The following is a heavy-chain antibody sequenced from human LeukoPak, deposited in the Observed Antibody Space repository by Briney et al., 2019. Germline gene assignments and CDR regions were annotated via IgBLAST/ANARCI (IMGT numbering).Heavy chain of an antibody. Sequence: GGSLRLSCAASGFTFSSYAMSWVRQAPGKGLEWVSAISGSGGTTYSADSVKGRFTISRDNSKNTLYLQMNSLRADDTSVYYCAKGEATVVTRRGDHWGQGTLVTVSS. CDR1: GFTFSSYA. CDR3: AKGEATVVTRRGDH. V-gene: IGHV3-23*01. CDR2: ISGSGGTT. J-gene: IGHJ4*02. D-gene: IGHD4-23*01.